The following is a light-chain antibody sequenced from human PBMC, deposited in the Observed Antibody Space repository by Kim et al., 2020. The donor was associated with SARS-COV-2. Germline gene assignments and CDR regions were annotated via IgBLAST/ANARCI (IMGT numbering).Light chain of an antibody. CDR1: QSVSNY. V-gene: IGKV3-11*01. J-gene: IGKJ1*01. CDR3: QHHSNWLWT. CDR2: DAS. Sequence: EIVLTQSPATLSLSPGERATLSCRASQSVSNYLAWHQQKPGQAPRLLIYDASKRATGIPARFSGSGSGTDFTLTISSLGPEDFALYYCQHHSNWLWTFGQGTKVDIK.